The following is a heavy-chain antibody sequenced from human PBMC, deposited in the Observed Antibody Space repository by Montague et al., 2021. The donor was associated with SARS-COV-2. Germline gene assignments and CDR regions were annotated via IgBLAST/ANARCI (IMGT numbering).Heavy chain of an antibody. CDR1: GGSINSYS. CDR2: FHYSGRS. D-gene: IGHD3-10*01. V-gene: IGHV4-59*01. Sequence: SETLSLTCNVSGGSINSYSWSWIRQPPGKGLEWIANFHYSGRSDHNPSLESRVTISVDMSQSPVSLKLTAVTAADTAVYYCAREKLIRVLRHGMDVWGQGTTVIVSS. J-gene: IGHJ6*02. CDR3: AREKLIRVLRHGMDV.